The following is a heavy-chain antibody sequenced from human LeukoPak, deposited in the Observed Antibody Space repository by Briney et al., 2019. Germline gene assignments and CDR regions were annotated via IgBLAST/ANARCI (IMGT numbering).Heavy chain of an antibody. CDR3: ARHSLYYYGSGSPSWFDP. CDR2: IYYSGST. Sequence: SETLSLTCTVSGGSISSYYWSWIRQPPGKGLEWIGYIYYSGSTNYNPSLKSRVTISVDTSKNQFSLKLSSVTAADTAVYYCARHSLYYYGSGSPSWFDPWGQGTLVTVSS. J-gene: IGHJ5*02. V-gene: IGHV4-59*08. CDR1: GGSISSYY. D-gene: IGHD3-10*01.